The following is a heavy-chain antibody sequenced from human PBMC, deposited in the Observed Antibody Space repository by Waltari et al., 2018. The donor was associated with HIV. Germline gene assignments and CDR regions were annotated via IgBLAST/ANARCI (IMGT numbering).Heavy chain of an antibody. J-gene: IGHJ4*01. CDR1: GASFSGYY. CDR3: ARSELLLFGAPNDY. CDR2: IDHGART. V-gene: IGHV4-34*01. D-gene: IGHD3-10*01. Sequence: VKLQQWGAALLKPSETLSPKCAAYGASFSGYYWSWTRQSPPKGLEWIGEIDHGARTTYHASRQGRVTISLDTSKNQFSLKFTSVTAADTAVDYCARSELLLFGAPNDYWGQGNRVRVSS.